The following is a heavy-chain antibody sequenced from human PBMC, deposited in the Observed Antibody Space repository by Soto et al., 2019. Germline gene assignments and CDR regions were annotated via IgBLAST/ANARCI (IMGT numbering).Heavy chain of an antibody. J-gene: IGHJ6*03. CDR3: AKRGWEQWLDNYYYYMDV. V-gene: IGHV3-30*18. CDR2: ISYDGSNK. CDR1: GFTFSSYS. D-gene: IGHD6-19*01. Sequence: PGGSLRLSCAASGFTFSSYSMHWVRQAPGKGLEWVAVISYDGSNKYYADSVKGRFTISRDNSKNTLYLQMNSLRAEDTAVYYCAKRGWEQWLDNYYYYMDVWGKGTTVTVSS.